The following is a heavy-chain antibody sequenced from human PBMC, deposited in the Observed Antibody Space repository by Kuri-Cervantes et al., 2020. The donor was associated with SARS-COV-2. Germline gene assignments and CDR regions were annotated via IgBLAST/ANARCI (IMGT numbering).Heavy chain of an antibody. CDR2: IHHSGNT. CDR3: ARVGYCFGTRCVTYFDP. Sequence: SETLSLTCTVSRGSISSSSYYWGWIRQPPGKGLEWIGIIHHSGNTHYNSSLMSRVTMSVDTFKNQFSLNLRSLTAADTAIYYCARVGYCFGTRCVTYFDPWGQGTLVTVSS. CDR1: RGSISSSSYY. V-gene: IGHV4-39*07. J-gene: IGHJ5*02. D-gene: IGHD2-2*03.